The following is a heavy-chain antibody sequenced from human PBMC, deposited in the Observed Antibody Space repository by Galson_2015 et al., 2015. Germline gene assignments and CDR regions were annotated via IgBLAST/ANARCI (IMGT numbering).Heavy chain of an antibody. D-gene: IGHD6-19*01. CDR1: GFTFSSNW. V-gene: IGHV3-74*01. J-gene: IGHJ3*02. Sequence: SLRLSCAASGFTFSSNWMHWVRQAPGKGLVWVSRINSDGSSTSYADSVQGRFTISRDNAKNTLYLQMNGLRAEDTAIYYYANSDWYAAFDIWGQGTMVTVSS. CDR3: ANSDWYAAFDI. CDR2: INSDGSST.